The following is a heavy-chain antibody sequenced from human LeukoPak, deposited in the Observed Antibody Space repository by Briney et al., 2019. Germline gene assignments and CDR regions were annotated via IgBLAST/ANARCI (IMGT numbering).Heavy chain of an antibody. D-gene: IGHD3-10*01. CDR1: GGSISSSSYY. Sequence: SETLPLTCTVSGGSISSSSYYWGWIRQPPGKGLEWIGSIYYSGSTYYNPSLKSRVTISVDTSKNQFSLKLSSVTAADTAVYYCGRATDMVRGVTPYYFDYWGQGTLVTVSS. CDR2: IYYSGST. V-gene: IGHV4-39*07. CDR3: GRATDMVRGVTPYYFDY. J-gene: IGHJ4*02.